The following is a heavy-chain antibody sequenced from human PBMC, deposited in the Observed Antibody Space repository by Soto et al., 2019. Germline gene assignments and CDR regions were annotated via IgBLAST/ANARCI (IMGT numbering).Heavy chain of an antibody. J-gene: IGHJ6*02. CDR1: GGTFSTYA. D-gene: IGHD3-3*01. V-gene: IGHV1-69*13. CDR3: ARGRANYYFWSGYPLVSGYGMDV. CDR2: IIPIFGTA. Sequence: GASLKVSCKASGGTFSTYAISWVRQAPGQGLEWMGGIIPIFGTANYAQKFQGRVTITADESTSTAYMELSSLRSEDMAVYYCARGRANYYFWSGYPLVSGYGMDVWGQGTTVTVSS.